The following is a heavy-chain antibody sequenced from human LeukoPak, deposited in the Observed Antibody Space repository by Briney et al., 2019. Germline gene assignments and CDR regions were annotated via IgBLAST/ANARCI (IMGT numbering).Heavy chain of an antibody. CDR3: ARGSITMIVVPDY. CDR1: GYSISSGYY. CDR2: IYHSGST. Sequence: PSETLSLTCTVSGYSISSGYYWGWIRQPPGEGLEWIGSIYHSGSTYYNPSLKSRVTISVDTSKNQFSLKLSSVTAADTAVYYCARGSITMIVVPDYWGQGTLVTVSS. V-gene: IGHV4-38-2*02. D-gene: IGHD3-22*01. J-gene: IGHJ4*02.